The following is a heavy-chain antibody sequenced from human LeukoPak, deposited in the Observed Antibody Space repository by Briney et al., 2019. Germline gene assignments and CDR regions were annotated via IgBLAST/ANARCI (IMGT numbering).Heavy chain of an antibody. V-gene: IGHV4-59*01. CDR3: ARPELSRYYDSSGYSL. Sequence: PSETLSLTCTVSGGSISSYYWSWIRQPPGKGLEWIGYIYYSGSTNYNPSLKSRVTISVDTSKNQFSLKLSSVTAADTAVYYCARPELSRYYDSSGYSLWGQGTLVTVSS. D-gene: IGHD3-22*01. CDR1: GGSISSYY. J-gene: IGHJ4*02. CDR2: IYYSGST.